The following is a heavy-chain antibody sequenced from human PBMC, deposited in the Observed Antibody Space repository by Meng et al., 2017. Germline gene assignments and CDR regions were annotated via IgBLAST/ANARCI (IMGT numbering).Heavy chain of an antibody. V-gene: IGHV1-18*01. J-gene: IGHJ4*02. D-gene: IGHD1-1*01. Sequence: ASVKVSCKASGYTFTSYGISWVRQAPGQGLEWMGWISAYNGNTNYAQKLQGRVTMTTDTSTSTAYMELRGLRSDDTAVYYCARVPLRFYNWNDLPDYWGQGTLVTVSS. CDR1: GYTFTSYG. CDR2: ISAYNGNT. CDR3: ARVPLRFYNWNDLPDY.